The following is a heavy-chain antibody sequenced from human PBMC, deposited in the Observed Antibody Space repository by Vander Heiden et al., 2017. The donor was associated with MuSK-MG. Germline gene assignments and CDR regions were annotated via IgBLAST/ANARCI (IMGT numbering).Heavy chain of an antibody. V-gene: IGHV1-69*06. CDR3: ARDVPRDGYDHDAFDI. CDR2: IIPIFGTT. Sequence: QVQLVQSGAEVKKPGSLVKVPCKASGGTFSSYDISWGRQAPGQGLEWMGGIIPIFGTTNYAQKFQCRVTITANKSTSTAYMELSSLRSEDTAVYYCARDVPRDGYDHDAFDIWGQGTMVTVSS. D-gene: IGHD5-12*01. J-gene: IGHJ3*02. CDR1: GGTFSSYD.